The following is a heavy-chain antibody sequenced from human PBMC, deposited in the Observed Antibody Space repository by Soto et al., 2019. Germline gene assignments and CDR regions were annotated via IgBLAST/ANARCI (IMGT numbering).Heavy chain of an antibody. Sequence: QVQLVQSGAEVKKPGSSVKVSCKASGGTFSSYAISWVRQAPGQGLEWMGGIIPIFGTANYAQKFQGRVTITADESTSTAYMELSSLRSEDTAVYYCARVRGHIVVVTASPEFYYYYGMDVWGQGSTVTVSS. V-gene: IGHV1-69*01. CDR2: IIPIFGTA. CDR3: ARVRGHIVVVTASPEFYYYYGMDV. D-gene: IGHD2-21*02. J-gene: IGHJ6*02. CDR1: GGTFSSYA.